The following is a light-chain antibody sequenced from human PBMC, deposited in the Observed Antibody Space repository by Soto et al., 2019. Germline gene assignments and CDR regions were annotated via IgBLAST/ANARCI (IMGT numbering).Light chain of an antibody. CDR3: QYLNSFPLT. J-gene: IGKJ4*01. Sequence: IQLTQSPSSLSASIGDRVTITCRASEGISNYLAWYQQKPGKAPKLLIYIASTLQGGVPSRFSGSGSGTDFSLTISSLQPEDVATYYCQYLNSFPLTFGGGTKVEIK. V-gene: IGKV1-9*01. CDR1: EGISNY. CDR2: IAS.